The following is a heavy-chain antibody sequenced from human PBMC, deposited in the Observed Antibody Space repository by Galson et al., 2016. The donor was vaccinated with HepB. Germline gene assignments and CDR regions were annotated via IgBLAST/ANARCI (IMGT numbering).Heavy chain of an antibody. CDR2: IRRSSTIL. CDR1: GFVFSDFY. CDR3: AREYSTSGASDP. V-gene: IGHV3-11*01. Sequence: SLRLSCAASGFVFSDFYMSWIRQAPGKGLEWVAHIRRSSTILTYADSVKGRFTISRDNAKNSLYLQMNNLRAEDTAVYFCAREYSTSGASDPWGQGVLVTVSS. D-gene: IGHD2-8*01. J-gene: IGHJ5*01.